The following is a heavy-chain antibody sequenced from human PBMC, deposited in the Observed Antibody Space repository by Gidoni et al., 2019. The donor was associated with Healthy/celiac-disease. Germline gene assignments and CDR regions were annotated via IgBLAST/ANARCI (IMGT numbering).Heavy chain of an antibody. V-gene: IGHV3-30-3*01. D-gene: IGHD2-2*01. CDR3: ARGGNIVVVPAASGTPGNYGMDV. CDR1: GFTFSSYA. Sequence: QVQLVESGGGVVQPGRSLRLSCAASGFTFSSYAMHWVRQAPGKGLGWVAVISYAGRNKYYADSVKGRFTISRDSSKNTLYLQMNSLRAEDTAVYYCARGGNIVVVPAASGTPGNYGMDVWGQGTTVTVSS. CDR2: ISYAGRNK. J-gene: IGHJ6*02.